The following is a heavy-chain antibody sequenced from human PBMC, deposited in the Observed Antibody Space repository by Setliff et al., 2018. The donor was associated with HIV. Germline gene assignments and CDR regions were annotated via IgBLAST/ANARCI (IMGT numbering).Heavy chain of an antibody. CDR1: GFSISSRYY. CDR3: AKDIPGPAINSGRIKNWFDP. V-gene: IGHV4-38-2*02. Sequence: PSETLSLTCAVSGFSISSRYYWGWIRQSPGKGLEWIGNIYHTGSSYYNPSLNDRATISLDTSKNQFSLKLSSVTAADTAVYYCAKDIPGPAINSGRIKNWFDPWGEGTLVTVSS. CDR2: IYHTGSS. J-gene: IGHJ5*02. D-gene: IGHD6-19*01.